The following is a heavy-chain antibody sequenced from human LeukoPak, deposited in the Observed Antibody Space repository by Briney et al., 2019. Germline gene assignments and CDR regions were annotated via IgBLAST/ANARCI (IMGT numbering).Heavy chain of an antibody. V-gene: IGHV3-23*01. CDR1: GFSFSSYA. CDR3: ARDRNYFEALHRSY. J-gene: IGHJ4*02. D-gene: IGHD3-10*01. CDR2: VTGNGDNT. Sequence: GGSLRLPCAASGFSFSSYAMSWVRQAPGKRLEWVSSVTGNGDNTFHADSVKVRFTISRDNSKNMLYLQINSLRAEDTAVYYCARDRNYFEALHRSYWGQGTLVTVSS.